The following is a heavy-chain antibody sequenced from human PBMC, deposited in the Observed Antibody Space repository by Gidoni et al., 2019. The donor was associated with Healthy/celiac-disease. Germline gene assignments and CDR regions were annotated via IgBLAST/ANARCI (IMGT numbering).Heavy chain of an antibody. D-gene: IGHD1-1*01. CDR2: ISGSGGST. V-gene: IGHV3-23*01. Sequence: EVQLLESGGGLVQPGGSLRLSCAASGFPFSSYAMSWVRQAPGKGLGWVSAISGSGGSTYYADSVKGRFTISRDNSKNTLYLQMNSLRAEDTAVYYCAKSARNWNYLDYWGQGTLVTVSS. J-gene: IGHJ4*02. CDR1: GFPFSSYA. CDR3: AKSARNWNYLDY.